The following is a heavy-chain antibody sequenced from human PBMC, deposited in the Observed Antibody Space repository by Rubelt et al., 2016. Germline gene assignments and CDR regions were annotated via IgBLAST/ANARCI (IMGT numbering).Heavy chain of an antibody. J-gene: IGHJ5*02. D-gene: IGHD2-2*01. Sequence: QVQLVQSGAEVKKPGSSVKVSCKASGGTFSSYAISWVRQAPGQGLEWMGWINPNSGGTNYAQKFQGRGTRTRETSISTAYMELSRLGSDDTAVYYCARVRCSSTSCYLNVGNWFDPWGQGTLVTVSS. CDR2: INPNSGGT. CDR3: ARVRCSSTSCYLNVGNWFDP. V-gene: IGHV1-2*02. CDR1: GGTFSSYA.